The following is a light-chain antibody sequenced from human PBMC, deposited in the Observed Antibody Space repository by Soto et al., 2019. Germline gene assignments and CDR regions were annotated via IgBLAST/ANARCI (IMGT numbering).Light chain of an antibody. Sequence: AIQLTQSPPSLSASVGDSVPITCRASQGVSSSLAWYHQKPGKAPNPLIYDASTLKTGVPSRFSGSGSGSDFNFTITGLQPDDSATYFCQQYNTYATFGQGTRREI. CDR3: QQYNTYAT. J-gene: IGKJ5*01. CDR2: DAS. CDR1: QGVSSS. V-gene: IGKV1-13*02.